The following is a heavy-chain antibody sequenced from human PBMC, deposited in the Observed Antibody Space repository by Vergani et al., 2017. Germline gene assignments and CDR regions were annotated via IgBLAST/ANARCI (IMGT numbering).Heavy chain of an antibody. CDR3: ARGQDDGDYSGWFDP. D-gene: IGHD4-17*01. CDR1: GFTFSRFT. CDR2: ISSSGGLI. V-gene: IGHV3-48*01. Sequence: EVQLVESGGGLVRPGGSLRLSCAASGFTFSRFTMNWVRQAPGKGLEWVSFISSSGGLIYYADSVKGRFTISRDKAKNSLYLQTNSLRAEDTAVYYCARGQDDGDYSGWFDPWGQGTLVTVSS. J-gene: IGHJ5*02.